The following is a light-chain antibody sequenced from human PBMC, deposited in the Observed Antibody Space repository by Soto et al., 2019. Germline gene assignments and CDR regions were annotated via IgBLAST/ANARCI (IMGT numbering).Light chain of an antibody. CDR3: AVWDDSLSGVV. Sequence: QSVVTQPPSASGTPGQRVTISCSGSSSNIGGNYVYWYQHLPGTAPKVLIYKNNHRPSGVPDRFSGSKSDTSASLAISGLRSEDEAHYYCAVWDDSLSGVVFGGGTKVTVL. CDR1: SSNIGGNY. J-gene: IGLJ3*02. V-gene: IGLV1-47*01. CDR2: KNN.